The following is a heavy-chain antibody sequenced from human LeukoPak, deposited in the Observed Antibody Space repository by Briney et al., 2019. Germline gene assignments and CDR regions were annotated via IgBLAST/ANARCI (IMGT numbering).Heavy chain of an antibody. Sequence: PGGSLRLSCAASGFTFSSYSMNWVRQAPGKGLEWVSSISSSSSYIYYADSVKGRFTISRDNAKNSLYLQMNSLRAEDTAVYYCARGAVQKPAFDYWGQGTLVTVSS. D-gene: IGHD3-10*01. V-gene: IGHV3-21*01. J-gene: IGHJ4*02. CDR1: GFTFSSYS. CDR2: ISSSSSYI. CDR3: ARGAVQKPAFDY.